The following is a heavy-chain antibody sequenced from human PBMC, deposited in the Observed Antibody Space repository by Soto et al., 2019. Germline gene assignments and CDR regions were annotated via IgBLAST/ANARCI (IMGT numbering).Heavy chain of an antibody. CDR2: IYSSGST. J-gene: IGHJ6*02. CDR1: GGSVSSDTHY. CDR3: ARFARSCSGTTCYTRADV. Sequence: PSETLSLTCTVSGGSVSSDTHYWSWIRQPPGKRLEWIGFIYSSGSTNYNPPLKSRVTMSVDTSKNQFSLKLRSVIVADTAVYHCARFARSCSGTTCYTRADVWGQGTTVTVSS. V-gene: IGHV4-61*01. D-gene: IGHD2-2*02.